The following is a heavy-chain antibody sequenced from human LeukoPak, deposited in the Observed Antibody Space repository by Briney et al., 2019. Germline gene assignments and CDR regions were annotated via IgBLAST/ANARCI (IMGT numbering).Heavy chain of an antibody. Sequence: SETLSLTCAVYGGSFSGYYWSWIRQPPGKGLEWIGEINHSGSTNYNPSLKSRVTISVDTSKNQFSLKLSSVTAADTAVYYCAANSSWYQPPILWGQGTLVTVSS. CDR2: INHSGST. J-gene: IGHJ4*02. CDR1: GGSFSGYY. D-gene: IGHD6-13*01. CDR3: AANSSWYQPPIL. V-gene: IGHV4-34*01.